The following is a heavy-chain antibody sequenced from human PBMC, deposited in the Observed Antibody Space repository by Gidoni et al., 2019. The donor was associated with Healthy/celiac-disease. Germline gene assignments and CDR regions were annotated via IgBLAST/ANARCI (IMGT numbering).Heavy chain of an antibody. J-gene: IGHJ4*02. CDR3: AKDGDYYDSSGYHNAFRY. D-gene: IGHD3-22*01. CDR1: GSTFSTYA. V-gene: IGHV3-23*01. Sequence: EVQLLESGGGLVQPGGSLRLSCAASGSTFSTYAISWVRQAPGKGLEWVSAICGSGGSTYYADSVKGRFTISRDNSKNTLYLQMNSLRAEDTAVYYCAKDGDYYDSSGYHNAFRYWGQGTLVTVSS. CDR2: ICGSGGST.